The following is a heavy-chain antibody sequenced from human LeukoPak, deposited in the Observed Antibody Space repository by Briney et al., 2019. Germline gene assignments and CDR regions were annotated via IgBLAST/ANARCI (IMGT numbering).Heavy chain of an antibody. Sequence: KSSETLSLTCTVSGGSISSYYWSWIRQPPGKGLEWIGYIYYSGSTNSNPSFKSRVTISVDTSKNQFSLKLSSVTAADTAVYFCARGLQGDIDYWGQGTLVTVSS. CDR1: GGSISSYY. J-gene: IGHJ4*02. V-gene: IGHV4-59*01. CDR3: ARGLQGDIDY. D-gene: IGHD3-16*01. CDR2: IYYSGST.